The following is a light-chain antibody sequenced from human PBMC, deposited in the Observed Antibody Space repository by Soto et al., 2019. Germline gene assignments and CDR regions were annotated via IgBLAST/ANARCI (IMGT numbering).Light chain of an antibody. CDR3: QQTSHWLPV. V-gene: IGKV3-11*01. CDR1: QSVCSS. J-gene: IGKJ4*02. CDR2: ASS. Sequence: DIVLTQSPATLSLSPGSRVTLTCRASQSVCSSLAWYQQKAGQAPRLHIYASSNRATGIPARFSGSGSGTDYTLTISSLGHEDSAVYYCQQTSHWLPVFGGGTRVEVK.